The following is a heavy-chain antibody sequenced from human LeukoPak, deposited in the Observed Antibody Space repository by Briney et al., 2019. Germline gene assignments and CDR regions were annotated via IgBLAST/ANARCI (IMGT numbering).Heavy chain of an antibody. CDR2: TSSDLNVK. J-gene: IGHJ4*02. Sequence: HSGGSLRLSCAASGFTFSSYAMHWVRQAPGKGLEWVAVTSSDLNVKLYADSVKGRFTISRDNSRSTLYLQMNSLRPEDTAIYYCAREGYYGSGSPPSLYFDYWGQGTLVTVSS. D-gene: IGHD3-10*01. CDR3: AREGYYGSGSPPSLYFDY. CDR1: GFTFSSYA. V-gene: IGHV3-30-3*01.